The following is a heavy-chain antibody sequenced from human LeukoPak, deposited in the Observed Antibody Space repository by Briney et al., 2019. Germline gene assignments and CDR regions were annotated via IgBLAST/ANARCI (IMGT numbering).Heavy chain of an antibody. D-gene: IGHD5-24*01. CDR1: GFHFNTYA. V-gene: IGHV3-23*01. CDR2: ITGSGNTT. CDR3: ARDSGYSRAMDV. Sequence: PGGSLRLSCAASGFHFNTYAMSWVRQAPGKGLDWVSSITGSGNTTYYADSVKGRFTISRDNSKNSLYLQMNSLRAENTAVYYCARDSGYSRAMDVWGKGTTVTVSS. J-gene: IGHJ6*03.